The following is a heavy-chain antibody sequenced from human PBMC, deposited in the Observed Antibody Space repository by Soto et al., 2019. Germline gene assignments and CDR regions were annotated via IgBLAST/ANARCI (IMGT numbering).Heavy chain of an antibody. V-gene: IGHV4-30-4*01. CDR1: GGSISSGDYY. D-gene: IGHD4-17*01. CDR2: IYYSGST. Sequence: PSETLSLTSTVSGGSISSGDYYWSWIRQPPGKGLEWIGYIYYSGSTYYNPSLKSRVTISVDTSKNQFSLKLSSVTAADSAVYYCAREVRSPKRVIRWFDPWGQGTLVTVSS. J-gene: IGHJ5*02. CDR3: AREVRSPKRVIRWFDP.